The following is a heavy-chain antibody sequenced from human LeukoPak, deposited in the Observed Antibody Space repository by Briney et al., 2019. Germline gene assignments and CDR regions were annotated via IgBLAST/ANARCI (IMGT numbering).Heavy chain of an antibody. CDR3: AREYHYYDTRGYYYFDY. V-gene: IGHV4-59*01. Sequence: PSETLSLTCTVSGGSMSSYYWSWIRQPPGKGLEWIGYIYYSGSTDYNPSLKSRVTISLDTSKNQFSLKLSSVTAADTAVYYCAREYHYYDTRGYYYFDYWGQGTLVTVSS. D-gene: IGHD3-22*01. CDR1: GGSMSSYY. J-gene: IGHJ4*02. CDR2: IYYSGST.